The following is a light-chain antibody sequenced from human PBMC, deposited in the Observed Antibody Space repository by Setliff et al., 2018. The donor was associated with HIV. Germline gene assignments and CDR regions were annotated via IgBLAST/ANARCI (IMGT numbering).Light chain of an antibody. Sequence: QSVLTQPRSVSGSPGQSVTISCTGTSGDFGSYDYVSWYQHHPGKDPKLMIYDVSKRPSGVPDRFSGSRSDNTASLTISGLQAEDEADYYCCSFAGSYTSYVLFGGGTNVTVL. CDR3: CSFAGSYTSYVL. J-gene: IGLJ2*01. CDR2: DVS. V-gene: IGLV2-11*01. CDR1: SGDFGSYDY.